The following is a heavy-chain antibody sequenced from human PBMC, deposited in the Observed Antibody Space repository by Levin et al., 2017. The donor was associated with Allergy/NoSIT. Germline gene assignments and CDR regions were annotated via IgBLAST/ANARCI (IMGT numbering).Heavy chain of an antibody. J-gene: IGHJ4*02. CDR2: IGTAGDT. CDR1: GFTFSSYD. Sequence: SCAASGFTFSSYDMHWVRQPTGKGLEWVSSIGTAGDTYFPASVRGRFTMSRDNGKNSLSLQMNSLRDGDTAVYYCARGSETSFDYWGQGALVTVSS. D-gene: IGHD2-2*01. CDR3: ARGSETSFDY. V-gene: IGHV3-13*01.